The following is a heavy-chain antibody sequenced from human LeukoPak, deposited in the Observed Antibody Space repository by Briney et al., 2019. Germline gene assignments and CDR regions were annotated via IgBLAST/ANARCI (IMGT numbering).Heavy chain of an antibody. V-gene: IGHV3-23*01. J-gene: IGHJ4*02. CDR3: AKENWVYNWKYDSSGSGINY. CDR2: ISGGGGST. D-gene: IGHD3-22*01. CDR1: GFTFTNYA. Sequence: GGSLRLSCAASGFTFTNYAMSWVRRAPGKGLKWVSTISGGGGSTYYADSVMGRFTISRDNSKTTLYLQMNSLRAEDTAVYYCAKENWVYNWKYDSSGSGINYWGQGTRVTVSS.